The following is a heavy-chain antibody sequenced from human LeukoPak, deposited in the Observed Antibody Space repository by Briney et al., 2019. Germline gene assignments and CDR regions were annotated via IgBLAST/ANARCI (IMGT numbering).Heavy chain of an antibody. CDR1: GFTFSDYY. J-gene: IGHJ6*03. V-gene: IGHV3-11*04. Sequence: GGSLRLSCAASGFTFSDYYMSWIRQAPGKGLEWVSYISSSGSTIYYADSVKGRFTISRDNAKNTLYLQMNSLRAEDTAVYYCAREITDFSVYYYYMDVWGKGTTVTVSS. CDR2: ISSSGSTI. D-gene: IGHD3-3*01. CDR3: AREITDFSVYYYYMDV.